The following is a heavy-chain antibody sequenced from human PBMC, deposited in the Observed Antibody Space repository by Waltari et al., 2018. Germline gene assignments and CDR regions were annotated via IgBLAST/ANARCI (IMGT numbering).Heavy chain of an antibody. V-gene: IGHV4-4*09. CDR3: ARGILSGGYYYGLDV. Sequence: QVQLQESGPGLVKPSYTLPLTCTVSAGSISSSYWSWIRQPPGKGLEWIGYIHNSGITNYNPSLKSRVAISVDTSKNQFSLKINSVTAADTAVYYCARGILSGGYYYGLDVWGQGTTVTVSS. CDR1: AGSISSSY. CDR2: IHNSGIT. J-gene: IGHJ6*02. D-gene: IGHD3-3*01.